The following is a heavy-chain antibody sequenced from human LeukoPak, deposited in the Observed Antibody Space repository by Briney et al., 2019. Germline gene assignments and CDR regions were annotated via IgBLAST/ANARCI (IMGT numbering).Heavy chain of an antibody. D-gene: IGHD2-8*01. CDR3: ARDSSYCTNGVCQYYFDY. Sequence: PSETLSLTCAVSGGSISSGSYSWSWIRQPPGKGLEWIGYIYHSGSTYYNPSLKSRVTISVDTSKNQFSLKLSSVTAADTAVYYCARDSSYCTNGVCQYYFDYWGQGTLVTVSS. V-gene: IGHV4-30-2*05. J-gene: IGHJ4*02. CDR1: GGSISSGSYS. CDR2: IYHSGST.